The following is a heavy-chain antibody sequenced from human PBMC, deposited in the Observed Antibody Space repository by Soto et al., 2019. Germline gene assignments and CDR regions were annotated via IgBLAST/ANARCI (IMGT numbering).Heavy chain of an antibody. V-gene: IGHV3-21*01. J-gene: IGHJ4*02. CDR2: ISSSSSYI. CDR3: ARDWFGSGTFYY. D-gene: IGHD3-10*01. CDR1: GFTFSSYS. Sequence: EVQLVESGGGLVKPGGSLRLSCAASGFTFSSYSMNWVRQAPGKGLEWVSSISSSSSYIYYADSVKGRFTISRDNAKNSLYLQMNRLRAEDKAVYYCARDWFGSGTFYYWGQGTLVTVSS.